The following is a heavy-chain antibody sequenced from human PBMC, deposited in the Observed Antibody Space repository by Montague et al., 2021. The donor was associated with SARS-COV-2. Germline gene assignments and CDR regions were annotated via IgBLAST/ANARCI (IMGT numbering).Heavy chain of an antibody. CDR1: GGSISGDNSF. CDR3: ARNRGWGSRGAGYIDL. Sequence: TLSLTCTVSGGSISGDNSFWTWIRNPPGKGLDWLASTYYPGTTYIIPSLQSRLRTSLDTSKNQFSLTLTSVTAADTAIYYCARNRGWGSRGAGYIDLWGRGTLVTVSS. V-gene: IGHV4-31*03. D-gene: IGHD7-27*01. J-gene: IGHJ2*01. CDR2: TYYPGTT.